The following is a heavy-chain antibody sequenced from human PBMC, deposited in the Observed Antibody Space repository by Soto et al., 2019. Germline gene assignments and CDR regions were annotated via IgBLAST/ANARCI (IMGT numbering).Heavy chain of an antibody. CDR2: INHSGST. Sequence: SETLSLTCAVYCGSFSGYYRSWIRQPPGKGLEWIGEINHSGSTNYNPSLKSRVTISVDTSKNQFSLKLSSVTAADTAVFYCANQRDSTTYFYYWGQGTLVTVSS. V-gene: IGHV4-34*01. CDR1: CGSFSGYY. J-gene: IGHJ4*02. D-gene: IGHD1-1*01. CDR3: ANQRDSTTYFYY.